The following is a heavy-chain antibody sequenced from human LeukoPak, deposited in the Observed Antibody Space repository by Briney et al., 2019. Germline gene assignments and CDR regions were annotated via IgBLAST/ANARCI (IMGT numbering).Heavy chain of an antibody. V-gene: IGHV1-2*06. Sequence: ASVKVSCKASGYTFTGYYMHWVRQAPGQGLEWMGRINPNSGGTNYAQKFQGRVTMTRDTSISTAYMELSRLRSDDTAVYYCARENYYGSSGYDYWGQGTLVTVSS. CDR3: ARENYYGSSGYDY. D-gene: IGHD3-22*01. CDR2: INPNSGGT. CDR1: GYTFTGYY. J-gene: IGHJ4*02.